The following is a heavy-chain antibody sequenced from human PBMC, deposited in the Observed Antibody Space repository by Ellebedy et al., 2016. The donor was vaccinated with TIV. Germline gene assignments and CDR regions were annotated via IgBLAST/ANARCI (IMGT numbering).Heavy chain of an antibody. CDR1: GGSISSYY. Sequence: GSLRLXXTVSGGSISSYYWSWIRQPPGKGLEWIGYIYYSESTNYNPSLKSRVTISVDTSKNQFSLKLSSVTAADTAVYYCARGGNVRFDYWGQGTLVTVSS. CDR2: IYYSEST. CDR3: ARGGNVRFDY. V-gene: IGHV4-59*01. D-gene: IGHD1-1*01. J-gene: IGHJ4*02.